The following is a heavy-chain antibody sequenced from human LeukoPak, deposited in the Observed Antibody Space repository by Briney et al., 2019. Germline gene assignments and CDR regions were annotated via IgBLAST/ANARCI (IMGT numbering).Heavy chain of an antibody. Sequence: SETLSLTCTVSGGSISSYYWSWIRQPPGKGLEWIGYIYYSGSTNYNPSLKSRVTISVDTSKNQFPLKLSSVTAADTAVYYCARERPEWCSSTSCYGIFDYWGQGTLVTVSS. CDR1: GGSISSYY. CDR2: IYYSGST. V-gene: IGHV4-59*01. D-gene: IGHD2-2*01. J-gene: IGHJ4*02. CDR3: ARERPEWCSSTSCYGIFDY.